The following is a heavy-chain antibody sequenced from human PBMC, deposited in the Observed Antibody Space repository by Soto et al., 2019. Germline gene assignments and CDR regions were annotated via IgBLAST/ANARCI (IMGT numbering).Heavy chain of an antibody. D-gene: IGHD2-15*01. CDR2: ISAYNGNT. V-gene: IGHV1-18*01. Sequence: ASVKVSCKASGYTFTSYGISWVRQAPGQGLEWMGWISAYNGNTNYAQKLQGRVTMTTDTSTSTAYMELRSLRSDDTAVYYCARESDDCSGGSCFVNWFDPWGQGTLVTVSS. CDR1: GYTFTSYG. CDR3: ARESDDCSGGSCFVNWFDP. J-gene: IGHJ5*01.